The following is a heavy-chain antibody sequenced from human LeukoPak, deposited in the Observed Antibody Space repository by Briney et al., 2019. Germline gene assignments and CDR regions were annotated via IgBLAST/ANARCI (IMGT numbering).Heavy chain of an antibody. V-gene: IGHV4-4*07. Sequence: SETLSLTCTVSGGSISSYYWSWIRQPAGKGLEWIGRIYTSGSTNYNPSLKSRVTISVDTSKNQFSLKLSSVTAADTAVYYCASGYDILTGPKVYFDYWGQGTLVTVSS. CDR2: IYTSGST. D-gene: IGHD3-9*01. J-gene: IGHJ4*02. CDR3: ASGYDILTGPKVYFDY. CDR1: GGSISSYY.